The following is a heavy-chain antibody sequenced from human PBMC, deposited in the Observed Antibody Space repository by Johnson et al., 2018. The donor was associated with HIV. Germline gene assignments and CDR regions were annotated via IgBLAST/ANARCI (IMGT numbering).Heavy chain of an antibody. J-gene: IGHJ3*02. CDR1: GFTFSSYG. CDR3: ARERVWYYDSSGDVAFDI. V-gene: IGHV3-33*01. D-gene: IGHD3-22*01. CDR2: IWYDGSEK. Sequence: VLLVESGGGLVQPGGSLRLSCAASGFTFSSYGMHWVRQAPGKGLEWVAVIWYDGSEKYYVDSVKGRFTISRDNAKNSLYLQMNSLRAEDTAVYYCARERVWYYDSSGDVAFDIWGQGTMVTVSS.